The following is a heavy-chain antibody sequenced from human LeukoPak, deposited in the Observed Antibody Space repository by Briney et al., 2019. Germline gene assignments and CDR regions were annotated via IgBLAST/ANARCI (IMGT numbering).Heavy chain of an antibody. D-gene: IGHD2-21*02. J-gene: IGHJ4*02. CDR1: GGSISSINW. Sequence: SETLSLTCAVSGGSISSINWWSWVRQPPGKGLEWIGEIFHSGSTNYNPSLKSRVTISLDKSKNQFSLKLSSVTAADTAVYYCARGLVVTATFDYWGQGTLVTVSS. CDR3: ARGLVVTATFDY. CDR2: IFHSGST. V-gene: IGHV4-4*02.